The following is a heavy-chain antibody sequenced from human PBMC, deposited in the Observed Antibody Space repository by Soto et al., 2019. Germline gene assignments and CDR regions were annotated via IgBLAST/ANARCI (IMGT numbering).Heavy chain of an antibody. CDR3: ARAMVVTQNWFAP. Sequence: PSETLSLTCTVSGGSISSGDYYWSWIRQPPGKGLEWIGYIYYSGSTYYNPSLKSRVTISVDTSKNQFSLKLSSVTAADTAVYYCARAMVVTQNWFAPWGQGTLVTVS. CDR2: IYYSGST. V-gene: IGHV4-30-4*01. D-gene: IGHD2-21*02. CDR1: GGSISSGDYY. J-gene: IGHJ5*02.